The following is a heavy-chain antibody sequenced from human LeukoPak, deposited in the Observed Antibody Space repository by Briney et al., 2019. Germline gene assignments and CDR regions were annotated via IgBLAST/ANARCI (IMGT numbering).Heavy chain of an antibody. D-gene: IGHD2-2*01. CDR1: GFTFSSYR. CDR3: ARDDCSSISCYHNWFDP. J-gene: IGHJ5*02. CDR2: IKQDGSEK. V-gene: IGHV3-7*01. Sequence: HPGGSLRLSYAASGFTFSSYRMSWVRQAPGKGLEWVANIKQDGSEKYYVDSVKGRFTISRDNAKNSLYLQMNSLRAEDTAVYYCARDDCSSISCYHNWFDPWGQGTLVTVSS.